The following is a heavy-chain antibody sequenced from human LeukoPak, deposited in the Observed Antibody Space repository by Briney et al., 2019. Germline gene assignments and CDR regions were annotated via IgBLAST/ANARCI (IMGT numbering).Heavy chain of an antibody. V-gene: IGHV1-18*01. CDR2: TIVYNGNT. J-gene: IGHJ6*03. Sequence: ASVKVSCKTSGYTFTNYGITWVRQVPGQGPEWMGWTIVYNGNTKYVQKFQGRVTMTTDTSTNTAYMELRSLRSDDTAVYYCARVVVVVSGAPGSYCMDVWGKGTTVAVSS. CDR3: ARVVVVVSGAPGSYCMDV. CDR1: GYTFTNYG. D-gene: IGHD2-2*01.